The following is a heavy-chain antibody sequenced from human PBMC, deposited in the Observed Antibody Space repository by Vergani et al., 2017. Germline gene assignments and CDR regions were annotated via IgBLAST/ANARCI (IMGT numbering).Heavy chain of an antibody. Sequence: QVQLVESGGGVVQPGRSLRLSCAASGFTFNQYGMHWVRQAPGKGLEWGAVTWYDGNNKQYADSVKGRVTIARDNSKSTMDLQRNSRRAAATGVSYWAREGRLLYNRVDPWGQGTRVTVSA. V-gene: IGHV3-33*01. CDR2: TWYDGNNK. J-gene: IGHJ5*02. CDR3: AREGRLLYNRVDP. CDR1: GFTFNQYG. D-gene: IGHD1-14*01.